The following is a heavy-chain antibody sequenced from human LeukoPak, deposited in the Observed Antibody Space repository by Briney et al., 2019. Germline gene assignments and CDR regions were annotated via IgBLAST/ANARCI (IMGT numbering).Heavy chain of an antibody. D-gene: IGHD6-6*01. CDR1: GGTFSSYA. CDR3: ARERYSSSSGFDP. J-gene: IGHJ5*02. CDR2: IIPILGIA. Sequence: SVKVSCKASGGTFSSYAISWVRQAPGQGLEWMGRIIPILGIANYAQKFQGRVTITADKSTSTAYMELSSLRSEDTAVYYCARERYSSSSGFDPWGQGTLVTVSS. V-gene: IGHV1-69*04.